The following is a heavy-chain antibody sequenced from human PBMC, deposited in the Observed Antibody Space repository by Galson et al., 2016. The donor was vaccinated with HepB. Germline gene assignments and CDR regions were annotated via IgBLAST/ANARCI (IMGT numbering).Heavy chain of an antibody. CDR3: ATDLRSGYNSLFYYYMDV. CDR2: ISYDGSNK. Sequence: SLRLSCAASGFTFSSYAMHWVRQAPGKGLEWVAVISYDGSNKYYADSVKGRFTISRDNSKNTLYLQMNSLRAEDTAVYYCATDLRSGYNSLFYYYMDVWGQGTLVTVSS. V-gene: IGHV3-30-3*01. CDR1: GFTFSSYA. D-gene: IGHD5-18*01. J-gene: IGHJ6*03.